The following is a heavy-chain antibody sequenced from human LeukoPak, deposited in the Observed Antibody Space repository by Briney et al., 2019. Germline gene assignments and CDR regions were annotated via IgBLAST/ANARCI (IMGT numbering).Heavy chain of an antibody. Sequence: GRSLRLSCTASGFTFGDYPMSWVRQAPGKGLEWVGFIRGKTYGGTTEYAASVKGRFTISRDDSRSIAYLQMNSLQTEDTAVYYCTRTVAAAGTFDYWGQGTLVTVSS. D-gene: IGHD6-13*01. J-gene: IGHJ4*02. CDR1: GFTFGDYP. CDR3: TRTVAAAGTFDY. V-gene: IGHV3-49*04. CDR2: IRGKTYGGTT.